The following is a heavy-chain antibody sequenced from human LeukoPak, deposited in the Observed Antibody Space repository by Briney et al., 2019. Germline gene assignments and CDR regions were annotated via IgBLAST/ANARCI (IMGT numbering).Heavy chain of an antibody. V-gene: IGHV5-51*01. Sequence: GESLKISCKGSGYSFTGDWIGWVRQMPGKGLEWMGVIYPGDSDTRYSPSCQGQVTISADKSISTAYLQWSSLKASDTAMYYCARGQWLVLTQGNWFDPWGQGTLVTVSS. D-gene: IGHD6-19*01. CDR1: GYSFTGDW. CDR2: IYPGDSDT. J-gene: IGHJ5*02. CDR3: ARGQWLVLTQGNWFDP.